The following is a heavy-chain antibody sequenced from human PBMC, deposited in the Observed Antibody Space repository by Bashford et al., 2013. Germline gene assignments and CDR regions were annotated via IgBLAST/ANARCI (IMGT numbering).Heavy chain of an antibody. V-gene: IGHV5-51*01. Sequence: WVRQMPGKGLEWMGIIYPGDSETRYSPSFQGQVTISADKSISTAYLQWSSLKASDTAMYYCARLMYFDFWSGLFYWGQGTLVTVSS. J-gene: IGHJ4*02. CDR2: IYPGDSET. CDR3: ARLMYFDFWSGLFY. D-gene: IGHD3-3*01.